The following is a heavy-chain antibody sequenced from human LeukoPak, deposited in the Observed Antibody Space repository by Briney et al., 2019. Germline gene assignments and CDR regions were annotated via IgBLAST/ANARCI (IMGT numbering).Heavy chain of an antibody. J-gene: IGHJ4*02. D-gene: IGHD2-2*01. CDR1: GFTVSSNY. V-gene: IGHV3-53*01. CDR2: IYSGGST. Sequence: GGSLRLSCAASGFTVSSNYMSWVRQAPGKGLEWVSVIYSGGSTYYADSVKGRFTISRDNSKNTLYLQMNSLRAEDTAVYYCARAPRGGIVVVPAEFDYWGQGTLVTVSS. CDR3: ARAPRGGIVVVPAEFDY.